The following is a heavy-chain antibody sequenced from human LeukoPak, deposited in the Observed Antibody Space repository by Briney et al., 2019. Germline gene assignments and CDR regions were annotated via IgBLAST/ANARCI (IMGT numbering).Heavy chain of an antibody. CDR2: ISSSGSAM. CDR1: GFTFSDFY. V-gene: IGHV3-11*01. CDR3: ARLGKDTSMAPSDY. D-gene: IGHD5-18*01. J-gene: IGHJ4*02. Sequence: PGGSLRPSCAASGFTFSDFYMSWIRQAPGKGLEWVSYISSSGSAMYYADSMKGRFTVSRDNAKNSLYLQMNSLRAEDTAMYYCARLGKDTSMAPSDYWGQGTLVTVSS.